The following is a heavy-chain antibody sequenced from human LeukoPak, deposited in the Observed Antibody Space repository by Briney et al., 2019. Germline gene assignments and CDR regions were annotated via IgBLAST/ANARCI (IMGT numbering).Heavy chain of an antibody. V-gene: IGHV4-59*01. CDR2: IYYSGST. D-gene: IGHD5-12*01. J-gene: IGHJ6*02. CDR1: GGSISSYY. Sequence: PSETLSLTCTVSGGSISSYYWSWIRQPPGKGLEWIGYIYYSGSTNYNPSLKSRVTISVDTSKNQFSLKLSSVTAADTAVYYCARIDGYDTYYYGMDVWGQGTTVTVSS. CDR3: ARIDGYDTYYYGMDV.